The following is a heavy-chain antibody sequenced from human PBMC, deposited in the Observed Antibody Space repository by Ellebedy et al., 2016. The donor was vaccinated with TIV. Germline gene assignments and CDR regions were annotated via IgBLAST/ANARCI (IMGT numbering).Heavy chain of an antibody. CDR3: ARDRYYDSSGYSTYGMDV. CDR1: GGTFSSYA. V-gene: IGHV1-69*04. J-gene: IGHJ6*02. Sequence: SVKVSXXASGGTFSSYAISWVRQAPGQGLEWMGRIIPILGIANYAQKFQGRVTITADKSTSTAYMELSSLRSEDTAVYYCARDRYYDSSGYSTYGMDVWGQGTTVTVSS. CDR2: IIPILGIA. D-gene: IGHD3-22*01.